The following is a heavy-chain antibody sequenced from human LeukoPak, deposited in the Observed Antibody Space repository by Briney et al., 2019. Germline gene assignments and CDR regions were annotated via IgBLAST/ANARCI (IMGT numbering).Heavy chain of an antibody. V-gene: IGHV4-4*07. CDR2: IYTSGST. CDR1: GDSISSYY. D-gene: IGHD3-22*01. J-gene: IGHJ6*02. CDR3: ARGNYYDSSGYYHYYYYYGMDV. Sequence: SETLSLTCTVSGDSISSYYWSWIRQPPGKGLEWIGRIYTSGSTNYNPSLKSRVTMSVDTSKNQFSLKLSSVTAADTAVYYCARGNYYDSSGYYHYYYYYGMDVWGQGTTVTVSS.